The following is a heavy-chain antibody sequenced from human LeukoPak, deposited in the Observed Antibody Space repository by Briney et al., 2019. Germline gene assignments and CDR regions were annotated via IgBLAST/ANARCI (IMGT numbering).Heavy chain of an antibody. V-gene: IGHV3-30*02. D-gene: IGHD3-22*01. CDR3: ARGRFNYDSSGYSSFYH. CDR1: GFTFSNYG. J-gene: IGHJ4*02. Sequence: PGGSLRLSCAASGFTFSNYGIHWVRQAPGKGLEWVTFMQYDGSDKFYADSVKGRFTISRDNAKNSLYLQMNSLRAEDTAVYYCARGRFNYDSSGYSSFYHWGQGTLVTVSS. CDR2: MQYDGSDK.